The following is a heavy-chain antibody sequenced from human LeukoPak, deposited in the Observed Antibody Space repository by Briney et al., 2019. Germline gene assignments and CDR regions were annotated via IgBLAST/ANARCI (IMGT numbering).Heavy chain of an antibody. CDR2: ISGSGGST. CDR1: GFTFSSYA. V-gene: IGHV3-23*01. J-gene: IGHJ4*02. Sequence: GGSLRLSCAASGFTFSSYAMSWVRQAPGKGLEWVSVISGSGGSTNYADSVKGRLTISRDNSKNTLYLQMNSLRAEDTAVYYCARDLEPYCSSTSCWNFDYWGQGTLVTVSS. D-gene: IGHD2-2*01. CDR3: ARDLEPYCSSTSCWNFDY.